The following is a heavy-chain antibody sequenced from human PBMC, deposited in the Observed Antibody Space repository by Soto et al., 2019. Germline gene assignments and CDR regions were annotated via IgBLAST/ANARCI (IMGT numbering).Heavy chain of an antibody. J-gene: IGHJ6*03. Sequence: ASVKVSCKASGYTFTSYYMHWVRQAPGQGLEWMGIINPSGGSTSYAQKFQGRVTMTRDTSTSTVYMELSSLRSEDTAVYYCARDSVPRQDDFWSGYSPEFLYYYYMDVWGKGTTVTVSS. V-gene: IGHV1-46*03. CDR3: ARDSVPRQDDFWSGYSPEFLYYYYMDV. CDR2: INPSGGST. D-gene: IGHD3-3*01. CDR1: GYTFTSYY.